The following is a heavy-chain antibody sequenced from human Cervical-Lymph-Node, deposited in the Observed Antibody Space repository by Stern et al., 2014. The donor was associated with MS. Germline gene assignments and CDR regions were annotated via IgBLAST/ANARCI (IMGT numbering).Heavy chain of an antibody. CDR1: GGTFSSYT. V-gene: IGHV1-69*09. Sequence: VQLVQSGAEVKKPGSSVKVSCKASGGTFSSYTITWVRQAPGPGLEWMGRIIAIVGIADYAQKFQGRVTITADKSTSTAYMELSSLRSEDTAVYYCARESTGDAFDIWGQGTMVTVSS. CDR3: ARESTGDAFDI. D-gene: IGHD3-10*01. J-gene: IGHJ3*02. CDR2: IIAIVGIA.